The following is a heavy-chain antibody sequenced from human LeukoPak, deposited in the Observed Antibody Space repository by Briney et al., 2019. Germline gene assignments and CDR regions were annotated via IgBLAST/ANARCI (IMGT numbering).Heavy chain of an antibody. CDR1: GFTVSSNY. J-gene: IGHJ6*04. D-gene: IGHD2-2*01. V-gene: IGHV3-53*01. Sequence: GGSLRLSCAASGFTVSSNYMSWVRRAPGKGLEWVSVIYSGGSTYYADSVKGRFTISRDNSKNTLYLQMNSLRAEDTAVYYCARASSTSAFSGMDVWGKGTTVTVSS. CDR2: IYSGGST. CDR3: ARASSTSAFSGMDV.